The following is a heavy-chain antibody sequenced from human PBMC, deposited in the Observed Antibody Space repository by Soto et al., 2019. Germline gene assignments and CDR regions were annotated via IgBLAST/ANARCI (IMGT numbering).Heavy chain of an antibody. CDR1: GFTFSSYS. D-gene: IGHD6-13*01. CDR2: ISSSSSYI. CDR3: ARKIAASFPPDY. Sequence: GGSLRLSCAASGFTFSSYSMNWVRQAPGKGLEWVSSISSSSSYIYYADSVKGRFTISRDNAKSSLYLQMNSLRAEDTAVYYCARKIAASFPPDYWGQGTLVTVSS. J-gene: IGHJ4*02. V-gene: IGHV3-21*01.